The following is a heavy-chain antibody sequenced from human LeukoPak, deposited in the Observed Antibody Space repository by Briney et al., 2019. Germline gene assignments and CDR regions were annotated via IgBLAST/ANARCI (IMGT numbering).Heavy chain of an antibody. CDR1: SGSVSNSHYY. CDR3: ARVPGGSGYFDY. D-gene: IGHD3-16*01. Sequence: SETLSLTCTVSSGSVSNSHYYWACVRQPPGKGLECLGSIFYSGNTHYNPPLKSPVTISINTSKNQFSLKLNSVAAADTAVYYCARVPGGSGYFDYWGQGTLVTVSS. V-gene: IGHV4-39*07. J-gene: IGHJ4*02. CDR2: IFYSGNT.